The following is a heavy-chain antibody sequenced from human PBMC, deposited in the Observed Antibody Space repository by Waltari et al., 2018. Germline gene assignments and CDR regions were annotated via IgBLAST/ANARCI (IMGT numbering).Heavy chain of an antibody. V-gene: IGHV4-59*01. CDR2: VHYTGNT. CDR3: ARKYSAIRGGRYFDY. Sequence: QVQLQESGPGLVKPSETLSLTCTVSGGSLSTYYWRWVRQPPGKGLEWIGFVHYTGNTNYNPSLKSRVTISVDTSKNQFSLRLNSVTAADTAVYYCARKYSAIRGGRYFDYWGQGTLVAVSS. CDR1: GGSLSTYY. J-gene: IGHJ4*02. D-gene: IGHD1-26*01.